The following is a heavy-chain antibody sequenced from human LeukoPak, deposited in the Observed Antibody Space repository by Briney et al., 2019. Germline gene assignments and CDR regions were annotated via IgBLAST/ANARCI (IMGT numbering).Heavy chain of an antibody. J-gene: IGHJ4*02. CDR2: IYYSGST. Sequence: PSETLSLTCTVSGGSISSGGYYWSWIRQHPGKGLEGMGYIYYSGSTYYNPSLKSRVTISVDTSKNQFSLKLSSVTAADTAVYYCASFLTYYYDSSGYSLFDYWGQGTLVTVSS. D-gene: IGHD3-22*01. CDR1: GGSISSGGYY. V-gene: IGHV4-31*03. CDR3: ASFLTYYYDSSGYSLFDY.